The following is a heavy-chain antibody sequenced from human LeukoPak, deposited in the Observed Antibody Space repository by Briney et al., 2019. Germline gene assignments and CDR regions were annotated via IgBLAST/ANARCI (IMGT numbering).Heavy chain of an antibody. CDR1: GFIFSNYA. J-gene: IGHJ6*02. Sequence: GGSLRLSCAASGFIFSNYAMSWVRQAPGKGLEWGSTISDSAFSTYYADSVQGRFTISRDNSRNTLYLQMDTLRAEDTAIYYCAKVPYSDYGSGRPPFMDVWGQGTAVAVSS. V-gene: IGHV3-23*01. D-gene: IGHD3-10*01. CDR2: ISDSAFST. CDR3: AKVPYSDYGSGRPPFMDV.